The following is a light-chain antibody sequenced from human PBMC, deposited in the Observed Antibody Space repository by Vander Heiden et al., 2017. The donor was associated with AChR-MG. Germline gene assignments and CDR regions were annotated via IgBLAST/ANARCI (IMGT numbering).Light chain of an antibody. CDR1: QSITNNY. CDR3: HQYAGAPRT. Sequence: EIVLPQSPGTLFLSPGARATPSCRASQSITNNYLAWFQQKPGQAPRLLIYGASTRANGVPDRFTGSESGTDFTLTITRLEPEDFAVYYCHQYAGAPRTFGQGTKVEIK. CDR2: GAS. V-gene: IGKV3-20*01. J-gene: IGKJ1*01.